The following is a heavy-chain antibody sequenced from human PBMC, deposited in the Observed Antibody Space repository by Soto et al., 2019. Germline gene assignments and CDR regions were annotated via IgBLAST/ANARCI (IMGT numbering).Heavy chain of an antibody. CDR3: VMSATMSRKSSTSFDY. CDR1: ALTLRNVW. D-gene: IGHD3-10*01. CDR2: IKSKSDGETA. J-gene: IGHJ4*01. V-gene: IGHV3-15*01. Sequence: PERSCRDSLTASALTLRNVWMTWVRQAPGKVRELVGRIKSKSDGETADVAAPVKARFTISRDDSKNTVFLDMNSLKTDETWLYYFVMSATMSRKSSTSFDY.